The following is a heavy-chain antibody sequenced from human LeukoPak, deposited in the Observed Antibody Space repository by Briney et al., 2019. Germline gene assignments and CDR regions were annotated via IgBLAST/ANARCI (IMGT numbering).Heavy chain of an antibody. CDR1: GFTFSSYG. CDR2: ISYDGSNK. V-gene: IGHV3-30*18. D-gene: IGHD6-19*01. J-gene: IGHJ4*02. Sequence: GGSLRLSCAASGFTFSSYGMHWVRQAPGKGLEWVAVISYDGSNKYYADSVKGRFTISRDNSKNTLYLQMNSLRAEDTAVYYCAKEIGYSSGWSFDYWGQGTLVTVSS. CDR3: AKEIGYSSGWSFDY.